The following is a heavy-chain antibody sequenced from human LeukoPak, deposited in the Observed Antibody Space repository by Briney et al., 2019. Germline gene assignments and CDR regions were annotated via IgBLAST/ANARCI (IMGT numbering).Heavy chain of an antibody. CDR3: ARDTHGYFDY. J-gene: IGHJ4*02. CDR1: GFTFSSYG. Sequence: GGSLRLSCAASGFTFSSYGMHWVRQAPGKGLEWVAVISYDGSNKYYADSVKGRFTISRDNSKNTLYLQMNSLRAEDTAVYYCARDTHGYFDYWGQGTLVTVSS. V-gene: IGHV3-30*03. CDR2: ISYDGSNK.